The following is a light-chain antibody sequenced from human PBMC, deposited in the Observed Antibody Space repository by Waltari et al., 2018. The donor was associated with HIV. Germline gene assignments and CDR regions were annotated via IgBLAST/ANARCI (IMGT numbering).Light chain of an antibody. J-gene: IGLJ3*02. V-gene: IGLV3-25*03. CDR3: QSADSSGTWV. CDR2: KYT. Sequence: SYELTQPPSVSVSPGQTARITCSGDALPKQYAYWYHQKPGQAPVLGIYKYTERPSGITERFSGSRSGRTVTLTISGVQAEDEADYYCQSADSSGTWVFGGGTKLTVL. CDR1: ALPKQY.